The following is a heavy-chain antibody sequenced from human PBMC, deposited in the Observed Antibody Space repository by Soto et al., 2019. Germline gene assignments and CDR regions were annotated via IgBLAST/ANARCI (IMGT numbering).Heavy chain of an antibody. CDR2: INPSGGST. V-gene: IGHV1-46*01. D-gene: IGHD5-12*01. J-gene: IGHJ6*03. Sequence: GASVKVSCKASGYTFTSYYMHWVRQAPGQGLEWMGIINPSGGSTSYAQKFQGRVTMTRDTSTSTVYMELSSLRSEDTAVYYCACGYSGYDYEAREWYYYMDVWGKGTTVTVSS. CDR1: GYTFTSYY. CDR3: ACGYSGYDYEAREWYYYMDV.